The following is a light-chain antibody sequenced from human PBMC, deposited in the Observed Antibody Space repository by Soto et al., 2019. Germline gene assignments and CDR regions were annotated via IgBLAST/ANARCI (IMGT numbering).Light chain of an antibody. CDR2: GAS. CDR1: QSVSSSY. J-gene: IGKJ4*01. CDR3: QQYGSSPRLT. V-gene: IGKV3-20*01. Sequence: EIVLTQSPGTLSLSPGERATLSCRASQSVSSSYLAWYQQKPGQAPRLLIYGASSRATGIPDRFSGSGSGTDVTLTISRLEPKDFAVYYCQQYGSSPRLTFGGGTKVEIK.